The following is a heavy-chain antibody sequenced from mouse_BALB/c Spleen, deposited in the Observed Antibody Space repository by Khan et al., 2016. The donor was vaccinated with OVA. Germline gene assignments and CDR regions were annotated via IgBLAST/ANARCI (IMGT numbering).Heavy chain of an antibody. V-gene: IGHV1-9*01. Sequence: QVQLKQSGAELMKPGASVKISCKASGYTFSSYWIEWVKQRPGHGLEWIGEILPGSNITNYNERFKDKATFTADTSSNTAYMPLSSLTSEDSAIYYCARGNFYGSTSWFGYWGQVTLVTGSA. CDR2: ILPGSNIT. CDR1: GYTFSSYW. D-gene: IGHD1-1*01. CDR3: ARGNFYGSTSWFGY. J-gene: IGHJ3*01.